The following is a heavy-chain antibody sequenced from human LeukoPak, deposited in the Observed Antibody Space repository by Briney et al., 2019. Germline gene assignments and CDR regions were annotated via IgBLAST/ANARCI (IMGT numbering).Heavy chain of an antibody. J-gene: IGHJ4*02. CDR1: GYTFTNYY. Sequence: ASVKVSCKASGYTFTNYYMHWVRQAPGQGLEWMGWINPNSGSTHYTQKFQGRVTMTRDTSISTAYLELSRLTSDDTAVYYCATEQIMVPGLAGIDYWGQGTLVTVSS. V-gene: IGHV1-2*02. D-gene: IGHD1/OR15-1a*01. CDR3: ATEQIMVPGLAGIDY. CDR2: INPNSGST.